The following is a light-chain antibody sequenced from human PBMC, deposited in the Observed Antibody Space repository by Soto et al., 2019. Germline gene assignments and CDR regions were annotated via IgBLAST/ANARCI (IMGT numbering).Light chain of an antibody. CDR1: SSDVGSYNL. J-gene: IGLJ2*01. CDR2: EGS. CDR3: CSYVGSSTLV. Sequence: QSALTQPASVSGSPGQSITISCTGTSSDVGSYNLVSWYQQHPGKAPKLMIYEGSKRPSGVSNRFSGSKSGNTASLTISGLKAEYEADYYCCSYVGSSTLVFGGGTKLTVL. V-gene: IGLV2-23*01.